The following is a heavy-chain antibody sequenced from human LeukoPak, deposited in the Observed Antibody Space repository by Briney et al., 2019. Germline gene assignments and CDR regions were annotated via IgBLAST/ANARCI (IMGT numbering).Heavy chain of an antibody. CDR3: ARGTKQQLDTGFQNYYYYYMDV. V-gene: IGHV4-61*09. Sequence: SQTLSLTCTASSRSFSSGNYYWFRIRQLAGNELEWIGETYTSRGTNYNPSLKSRITISVDTSKNQFSLKLTSVTAADTAVYYCARGTKQQLDTGFQNYYYYYMDVWGKGTTVTVSS. J-gene: IGHJ6*03. CDR1: SRSFSSGNYY. CDR2: TYTSRGT. D-gene: IGHD6-13*01.